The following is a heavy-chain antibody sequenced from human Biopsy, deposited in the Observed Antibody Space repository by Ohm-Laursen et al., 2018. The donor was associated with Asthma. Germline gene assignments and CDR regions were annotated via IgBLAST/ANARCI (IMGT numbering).Heavy chain of an antibody. Sequence: TLSLTCSVSGGAIRTSGYYWGWIRQPPGKGLEWIESMYYSGSAYYNPSLESRVTISVDTSKNQFSLKLSSVTAADTAVYFCARHQEAASYHYDGSIAYWGQGIPVTVSS. CDR2: MYYSGSA. CDR1: GGAIRTSGYY. V-gene: IGHV4-39*01. J-gene: IGHJ4*02. CDR3: ARHQEAASYHYDGSIAY. D-gene: IGHD3-22*01.